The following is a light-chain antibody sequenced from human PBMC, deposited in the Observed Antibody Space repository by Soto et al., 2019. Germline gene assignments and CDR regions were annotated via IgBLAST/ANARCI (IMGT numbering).Light chain of an antibody. CDR1: QTISTF. CDR3: QQYDSYRT. CDR2: AAS. J-gene: IGKJ1*01. V-gene: IGKV1-39*01. Sequence: DIQMTQSPSSLSASVGDRVTITCRASQTISTFLNWYQQKPGKAPELLIYAASSLQSGVPSRFSGSGSGTEFTLTISSLQSDDFATYYCQQYDSYRTFGQGTKVDI.